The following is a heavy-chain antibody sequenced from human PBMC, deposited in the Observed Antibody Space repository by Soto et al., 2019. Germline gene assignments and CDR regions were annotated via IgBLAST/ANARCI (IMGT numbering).Heavy chain of an antibody. CDR2: ISYDGSNK. V-gene: IGHV3-30-3*01. J-gene: IGHJ1*01. CDR3: ARAFTMIVVVAEYFQH. CDR1: GFTFSSYA. D-gene: IGHD3-22*01. Sequence: QVQLVESGGGVVQPGRSLRLSCAASGFTFSSYAMHWVRQAPGKGLEWVAVISYDGSNKYYADSVKGRFTISRDNSKNTLYLQMNSLRAEDTAVYYCARAFTMIVVVAEYFQHWGQGTLVTVSS.